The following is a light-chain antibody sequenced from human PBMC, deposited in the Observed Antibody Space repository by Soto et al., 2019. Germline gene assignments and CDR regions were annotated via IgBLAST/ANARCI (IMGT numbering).Light chain of an antibody. Sequence: DIQMTQSPSTLSASAGDRVTITCRASQSITIWLAWYQQKPGKAPKLLIYDASTLESGVPSRFSGSGSGTEFTLTISSLQPNDFATYYCQQFHGSPITFGQGTRLEIK. CDR2: DAS. V-gene: IGKV1-5*01. CDR1: QSITIW. J-gene: IGKJ5*01. CDR3: QQFHGSPIT.